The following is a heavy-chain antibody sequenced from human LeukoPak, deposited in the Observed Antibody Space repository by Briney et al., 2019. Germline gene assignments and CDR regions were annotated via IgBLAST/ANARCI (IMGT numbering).Heavy chain of an antibody. Sequence: GGSLRLSCAASGFTFSKAWMSWVRQAPGKGLEWVSYISSSGSTIYYADSVKGRFTISRDNAKNSLYLQMNSLRAEDTAVYYCASPTSRYCSSTSCYTDYWGQGTLVTVSS. D-gene: IGHD2-2*02. J-gene: IGHJ4*02. CDR2: ISSSGSTI. CDR1: GFTFSKAW. V-gene: IGHV3-11*01. CDR3: ASPTSRYCSSTSCYTDY.